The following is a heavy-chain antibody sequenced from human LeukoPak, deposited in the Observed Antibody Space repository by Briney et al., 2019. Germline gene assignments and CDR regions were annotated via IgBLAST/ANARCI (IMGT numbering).Heavy chain of an antibody. CDR3: AKVPRQHDNWFDP. CDR2: ISGSGGST. CDR1: GFTFSSYA. Sequence: GGSLRLSCAASGFTFSSYAMSWVRQAPGKGLEWVSAISGSGGSTYYADSVKGRFTISRDDAKNSLYLQMNSLRAEDTAIYYCAKVPRQHDNWFDPWGQGTLVTASS. D-gene: IGHD3-9*01. V-gene: IGHV3-23*01. J-gene: IGHJ5*01.